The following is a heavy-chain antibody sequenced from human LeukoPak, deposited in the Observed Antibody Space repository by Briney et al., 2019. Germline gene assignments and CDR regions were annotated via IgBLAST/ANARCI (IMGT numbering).Heavy chain of an antibody. J-gene: IGHJ4*02. Sequence: ASVKVSCKVSGYTFTDYYMHWVQQAPGKGLEWMGLVDPEDGETIYAEKFQGRVTITADTSTDTAYMELSSLRSEDTAVYYCATAMYYYDSSGYYSSYFDYWGQGTLFTVSS. V-gene: IGHV1-69-2*01. D-gene: IGHD3-22*01. CDR3: ATAMYYYDSSGYYSSYFDY. CDR1: GYTFTDYY. CDR2: VDPEDGET.